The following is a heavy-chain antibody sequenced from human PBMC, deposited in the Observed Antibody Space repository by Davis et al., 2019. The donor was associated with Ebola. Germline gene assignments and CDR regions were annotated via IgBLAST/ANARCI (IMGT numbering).Heavy chain of an antibody. CDR3: ARDFIGFDP. V-gene: IGHV4-59*01. J-gene: IGHJ5*02. Sequence: SETLSLTCTVSGGSISSYYWSWIRQPPGKGLEWIGYIYYSGSTNYNPSLKSRVTISVGTSKNQFSLKLSSVTAADTAVYYCARDFIGFDPWGQGTLVTVSS. CDR1: GGSISSYY. CDR2: IYYSGST.